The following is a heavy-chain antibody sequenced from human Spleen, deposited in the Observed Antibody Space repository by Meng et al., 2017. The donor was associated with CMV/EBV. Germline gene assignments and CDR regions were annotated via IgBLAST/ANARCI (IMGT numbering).Heavy chain of an antibody. V-gene: IGHV1-18*01. Sequence: YTFSSYGVNWVRQAPGQGLEWMGWISAYKGNANYAQKFQDRLTMTIDTATTTSYMELKSLKSDDTAVYYCARGRVTIFGVVIMPLDYWGQGTLVTVSS. CDR3: ARGRVTIFGVVIMPLDY. CDR2: ISAYKGNA. J-gene: IGHJ4*02. D-gene: IGHD3-3*01. CDR1: YTFSSYG.